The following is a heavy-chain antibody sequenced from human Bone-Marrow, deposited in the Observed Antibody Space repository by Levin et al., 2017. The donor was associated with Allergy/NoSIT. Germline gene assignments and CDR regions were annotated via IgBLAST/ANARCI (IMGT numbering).Heavy chain of an antibody. D-gene: IGHD2-21*01. CDR2: IYYSGAT. Sequence: SETLSLTCTVSGDSISTGHYYWSWIRQNPGKGLEWIGHIYYSGATYYNPFLKSRVTISVDTSEDQFSLKLTSVTAADTAVYYCTRVRNSGGRGWFDTWGQGTLVTVSS. CDR1: GDSISTGHYY. CDR3: TRVRNSGGRGWFDT. V-gene: IGHV4-31*03. J-gene: IGHJ5*02.